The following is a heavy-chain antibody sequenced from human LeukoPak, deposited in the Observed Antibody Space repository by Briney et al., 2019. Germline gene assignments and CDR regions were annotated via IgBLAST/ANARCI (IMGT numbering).Heavy chain of an antibody. V-gene: IGHV3-23*01. J-gene: IGHJ6*03. D-gene: IGHD3-10*01. Sequence: PGGSLRLSCAASGFTFSSYAMRWVRQAPGKGLEWGSAISGDSGSTYYADSVKGRFTISRDNSKSTLYLQMNSLRAEDTALYYCAKAYGSGSYYDYYYYMDVWGKGTTVTVSS. CDR1: GFTFSSYA. CDR2: ISGDSGST. CDR3: AKAYGSGSYYDYYYYMDV.